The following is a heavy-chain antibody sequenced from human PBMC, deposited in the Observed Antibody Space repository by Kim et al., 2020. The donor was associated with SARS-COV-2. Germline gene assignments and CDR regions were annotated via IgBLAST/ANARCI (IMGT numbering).Heavy chain of an antibody. CDR2: ISGSGGST. V-gene: IGHV3-23*01. CDR1: GFTFSSYA. CDR3: AKDRVRVMHIVVDPSSGLGGFDY. J-gene: IGHJ4*02. Sequence: GGSLRLSCAASGFTFSSYAMSWVRQAPGKGLEWVSAISGSGGSTYYADSVKGRFTISRDNSKNTLYLQMNSLRAEDTAVYYCAKDRVRVMHIVVDPSSGLGGFDYWGQGTLVTVSS. D-gene: IGHD2-21*01.